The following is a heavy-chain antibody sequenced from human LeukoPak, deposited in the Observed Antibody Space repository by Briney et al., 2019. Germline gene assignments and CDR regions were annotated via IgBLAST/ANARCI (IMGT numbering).Heavy chain of an antibody. V-gene: IGHV3-66*01. CDR1: GFTVSSNY. Sequence: GGSLRLSCAASGFTVSSNYMSWVRQAPGEGLEWVSVIYSGGSTYYADSVKGRFTISRDNSKNTLYLQMNSLRAEDTAVYYCARVAPMITFGGVIDHFDYWGQGTLVTVSS. CDR3: ARVAPMITFGGVIDHFDY. J-gene: IGHJ4*02. D-gene: IGHD3-16*02. CDR2: IYSGGST.